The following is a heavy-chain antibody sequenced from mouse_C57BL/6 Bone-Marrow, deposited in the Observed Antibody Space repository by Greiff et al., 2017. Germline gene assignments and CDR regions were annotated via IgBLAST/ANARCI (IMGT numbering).Heavy chain of an antibody. CDR1: GYTFTDYY. V-gene: IGHV1-84*01. Sequence: VQLQQSGPELVKPGASVKISCKASGYTFTDYYINWVKQRPGQGLERIGWIYPGSGNTKYNEKFKGKATLTVDTSSSTAYMQLSSLTSEDSAVYFGAREGGTVGNYVDYWGQGTTLTVSS. CDR3: AREGGTVGNYVDY. J-gene: IGHJ2*01. CDR2: IYPGSGNT. D-gene: IGHD1-1*01.